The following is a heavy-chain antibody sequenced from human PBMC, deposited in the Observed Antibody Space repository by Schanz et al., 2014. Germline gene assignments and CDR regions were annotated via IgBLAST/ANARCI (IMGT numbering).Heavy chain of an antibody. Sequence: EVQLLESGGGLVQPGGSLRLSCAASGFSFSIFAMTWVRQAPGQGLEWVSTISGSSIYYADSVKGRFTISRDNANNSLFLRMNSLRAEDTAVYYCASDYNYFETEAPWGQGTLVTVSS. CDR2: ISGSSI. V-gene: IGHV3-21*06. CDR1: GFSFSIFA. CDR3: ASDYNYFETEAP. D-gene: IGHD3-16*01. J-gene: IGHJ5*02.